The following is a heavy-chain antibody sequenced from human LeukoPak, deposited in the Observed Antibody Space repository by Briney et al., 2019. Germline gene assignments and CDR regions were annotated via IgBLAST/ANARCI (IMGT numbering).Heavy chain of an antibody. CDR3: ARDTDYYDSSGYYLSPRPLYGMDV. CDR1: GGTFSSYA. Sequence: ASVKVSCKASGGTFSSYAISWVRQAPGQGLEWMGGIFPIFGTANYAQKFQGRVTITADESTSTAYMELSSLRSEDTAVYYCARDTDYYDSSGYYLSPRPLYGMDVWGQGTTVTVSS. V-gene: IGHV1-69*13. CDR2: IFPIFGTA. D-gene: IGHD3-22*01. J-gene: IGHJ6*02.